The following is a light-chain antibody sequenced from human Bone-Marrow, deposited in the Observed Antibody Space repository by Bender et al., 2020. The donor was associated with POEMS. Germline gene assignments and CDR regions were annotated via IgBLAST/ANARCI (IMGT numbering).Light chain of an antibody. Sequence: SYELTQPPSVSVSPGQTAIITCSGHELGDKYACWYQQKPGQSPVLIIYEDTKRPSGIPDRFSGSKSGTSASLAITGLQAEDEGDYYCQSYDNSLGGWVFGGGTKLTVL. CDR3: QSYDNSLGGWV. CDR1: ELGDKY. J-gene: IGLJ3*02. V-gene: IGLV3-1*01. CDR2: EDT.